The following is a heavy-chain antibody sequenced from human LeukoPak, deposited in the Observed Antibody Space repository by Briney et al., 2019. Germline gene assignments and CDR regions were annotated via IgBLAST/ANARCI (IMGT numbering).Heavy chain of an antibody. D-gene: IGHD3-10*01. CDR2: SRNKANSYTT. CDR3: ARRNELYYSDY. J-gene: IGHJ4*02. Sequence: GGSLRLSCAASGFIFSDHYMDWVRQAPGKGLERVGRSRNKANSYTTEYAASVKGRFTISRDDSKNSLYLQMNSLKTEDTAVYYCARRNELYYSDYWGQGTLVTVSS. V-gene: IGHV3-72*01. CDR1: GFIFSDHY.